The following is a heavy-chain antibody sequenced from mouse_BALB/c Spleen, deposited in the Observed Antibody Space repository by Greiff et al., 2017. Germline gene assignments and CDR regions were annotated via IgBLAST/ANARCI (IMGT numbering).Heavy chain of an antibody. CDR1: GFTFSDYY. CDR2: ISDGGSYT. CDR3: ARARDYAMDY. J-gene: IGHJ4*01. Sequence: EVKLVESGGGLVKPGGSLKLSCAASGFTFSDYYMYWVRQTPEKRLEWVATISDGGSYTYYPDSVKGRFTVSRDNAKNNLYLQMSSLKSEDTAMYYCARARDYAMDYWGQGTSVTVSS. V-gene: IGHV5-4*02.